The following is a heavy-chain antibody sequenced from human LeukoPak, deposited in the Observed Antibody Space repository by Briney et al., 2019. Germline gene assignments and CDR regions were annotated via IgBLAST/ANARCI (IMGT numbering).Heavy chain of an antibody. Sequence: SETLSLTCTVSGGSISSSSYYWGWIRQPPGKGLEWIGSIYYSGSTYYNPSLKSRVTISVDTSKNQFSLKLSSVTAADTAVYYCARPRGSSRHAFDIWGQGTMVTVSS. CDR3: ARPRGSSRHAFDI. CDR1: GGSISSSSYY. CDR2: IYYSGST. V-gene: IGHV4-39*07. J-gene: IGHJ3*02. D-gene: IGHD2-15*01.